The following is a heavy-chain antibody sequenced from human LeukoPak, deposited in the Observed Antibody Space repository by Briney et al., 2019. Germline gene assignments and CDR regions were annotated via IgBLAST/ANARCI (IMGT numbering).Heavy chain of an antibody. CDR3: ARFSPRAMGNYLDF. Sequence: TSETLSLTCTVSGGSISSYYWTWIRQPSGKGLEWIGRIYTSGSTNYNPSLKSRVIMSVDMSKNQFSLKLSSVTAADTAVYYCARFSPRAMGNYLDFWGQGTLVTVSS. CDR1: GGSISSYY. CDR2: IYTSGST. D-gene: IGHD7-27*01. J-gene: IGHJ4*02. V-gene: IGHV4-4*07.